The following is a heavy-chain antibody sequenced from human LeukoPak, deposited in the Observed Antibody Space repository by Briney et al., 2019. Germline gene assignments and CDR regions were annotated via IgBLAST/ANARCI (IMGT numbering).Heavy chain of an antibody. CDR1: GFTFSSYW. CDR3: ARDDCSSISRYHNWFDP. D-gene: IGHD2-2*01. V-gene: IGHV3-7*01. CDR2: IKQDGSEK. Sequence: GGSLRLSCAASGFTFSSYWMSWVRQAPGKGLEWVANIKQDGSEKYYVDSVKGRFTISRDNAKNPLYLQMNSLRAEDTAVYYCARDDCSSISRYHNWFDPWGQGTLVTVSS. J-gene: IGHJ5*02.